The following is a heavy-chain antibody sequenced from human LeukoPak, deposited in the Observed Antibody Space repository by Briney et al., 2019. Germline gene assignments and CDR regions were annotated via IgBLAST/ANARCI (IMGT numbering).Heavy chain of an antibody. D-gene: IGHD3-22*01. J-gene: IGHJ4*02. CDR1: GGSISSGGYY. CDR2: IYYSGST. Sequence: SETLSLTCTVSGGSISSGGYYWSWIRQHPGKGLEWIGYIYYSGSTYHNPSFKSRVTISVDTSKNQFSLKLSSVTAADTAVYYCAREGTYYGGVTDYWGQGTLVTVSS. V-gene: IGHV4-31*03. CDR3: AREGTYYGGVTDY.